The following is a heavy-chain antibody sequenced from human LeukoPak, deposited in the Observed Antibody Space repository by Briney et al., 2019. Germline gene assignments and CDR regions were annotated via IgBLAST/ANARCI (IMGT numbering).Heavy chain of an antibody. J-gene: IGHJ5*02. CDR1: GFTFSSHW. D-gene: IGHD1-1*01. CDR3: ARDFFPGVLAFWFDP. CDR2: INSDGSST. Sequence: GGSLRLSCAASGFTFSSHWMHWVRQAPGKGLVWVSRINSDGSSTSYADSVKGRFTISRDNAKNTLYLQMNSLRAEDTAVYYCARDFFPGVLAFWFDPWGQGTLVTVSS. V-gene: IGHV3-74*01.